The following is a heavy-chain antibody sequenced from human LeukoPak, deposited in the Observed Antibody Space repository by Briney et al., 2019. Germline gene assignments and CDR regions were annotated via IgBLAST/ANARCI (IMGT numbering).Heavy chain of an antibody. CDR2: ISSDGGTK. CDR1: GFTFSSYG. CDR3: AKDRDSSGYFYVSAYDS. Sequence: GGSLRLSCAASGFTFSSYGMHWVRQAPGEGLEWVAVISSDGGTKYYADSVKGRFTISRDNSKNTLYLEMNGLRTEDTAVYYCAKDRDSSGYFYVSAYDSWGQGTLVTVSS. V-gene: IGHV3-30*18. J-gene: IGHJ4*02. D-gene: IGHD3-22*01.